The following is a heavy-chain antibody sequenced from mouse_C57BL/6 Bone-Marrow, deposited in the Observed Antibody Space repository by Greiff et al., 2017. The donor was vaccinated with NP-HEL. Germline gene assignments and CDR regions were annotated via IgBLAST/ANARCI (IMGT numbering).Heavy chain of an antibody. CDR3: GVYYDYDGDY. J-gene: IGHJ2*01. CDR2: IDPSDSYT. CDR1: GYTFTSYW. V-gene: IGHV1-69*01. D-gene: IGHD2-4*01. Sequence: QVQLQQSGAELVMPGASVKLSCKASGYTFTSYWMHWVKQRPGQGLEWIGEIDPSDSYTNYNQKFKGKSTLTVDKSSSTAYMQLSSLTSEDSAVYYCGVYYDYDGDYWGQGTTLTVSS.